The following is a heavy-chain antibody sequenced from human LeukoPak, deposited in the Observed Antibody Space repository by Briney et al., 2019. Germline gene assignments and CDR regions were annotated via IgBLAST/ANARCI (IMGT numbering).Heavy chain of an antibody. Sequence: SETLSLTCAVYGGSFSGYYWSWIRQPPGKGLEWIGEINHSGSTNYNPSLKSRVTISVDTSKNQFSLKLSSVTAADTAVYYCARGITIFGVVIGRSWFDPWGQGTLVTVSS. CDR2: INHSGST. CDR1: GGSFSGYY. J-gene: IGHJ5*02. V-gene: IGHV4-34*01. D-gene: IGHD3-3*01. CDR3: ARGITIFGVVIGRSWFDP.